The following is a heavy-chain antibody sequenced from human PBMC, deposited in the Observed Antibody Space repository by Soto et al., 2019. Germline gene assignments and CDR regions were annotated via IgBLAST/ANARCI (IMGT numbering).Heavy chain of an antibody. CDR2: INHSGST. V-gene: IGHV4-34*01. CDR3: ARTRYWGDAFDI. CDR1: GGSFSGYY. D-gene: IGHD2-8*02. J-gene: IGHJ3*02. Sequence: SETLSLTCAVYGGSFSGYYWIWIRQPPGKGLEWIGEINHSGSTNYNPSLKSRVTISVDTSKNQFSLKLSSVTAADTAVYYCARTRYWGDAFDIWGQGTMVTVSS.